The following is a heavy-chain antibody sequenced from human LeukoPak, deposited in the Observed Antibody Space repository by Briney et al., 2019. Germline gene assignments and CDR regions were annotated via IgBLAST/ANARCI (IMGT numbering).Heavy chain of an antibody. CDR3: MYYYDSSGYEHFDY. CDR1: GGSFSGYY. CDR2: INHSGST. Sequence: SETLSLTCAVYGGSFSGYYWSWIRQPPGKGLEWIGEINHSGSTNYNPSLKSRVTISVDTSKNQFSLKLSSVTAADTAVYYCMYYYDSSGYEHFDYWGQGTLVTVSS. J-gene: IGHJ4*02. V-gene: IGHV4-34*01. D-gene: IGHD3-22*01.